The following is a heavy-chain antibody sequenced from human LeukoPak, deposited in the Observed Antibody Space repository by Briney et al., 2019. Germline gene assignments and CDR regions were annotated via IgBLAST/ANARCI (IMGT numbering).Heavy chain of an antibody. CDR1: GYSISSGYY. CDR2: INHSGST. J-gene: IGHJ4*02. CDR3: ARRGRYCSGGSCPNDY. V-gene: IGHV4-38-2*02. Sequence: SETLSLTCTVSGYSISSGYYWGWIRQPPGKGLEWIGEINHSGSTNYNPSLKSRVTISVDTSKNQFSLKLSSVTAADTAVYYCARRGRYCSGGSCPNDYWGQGTLVTVSS. D-gene: IGHD2-15*01.